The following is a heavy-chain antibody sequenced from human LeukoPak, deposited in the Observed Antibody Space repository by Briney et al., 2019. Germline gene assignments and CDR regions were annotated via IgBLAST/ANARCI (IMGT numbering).Heavy chain of an antibody. J-gene: IGHJ5*02. CDR3: AREDVHDFWSGYSPNRFDP. Sequence: GGSLRLSCAASGFTFSDYYMSWIRQAPGKGLEWVSYMSSSGSTIYYADSVKGRFTISRDNAKNSLYLQMNSLRAEDTAVYYCAREDVHDFWSGYSPNRFDPWGQGTLVTVSS. CDR2: MSSSGSTI. V-gene: IGHV3-11*04. D-gene: IGHD3-3*01. CDR1: GFTFSDYY.